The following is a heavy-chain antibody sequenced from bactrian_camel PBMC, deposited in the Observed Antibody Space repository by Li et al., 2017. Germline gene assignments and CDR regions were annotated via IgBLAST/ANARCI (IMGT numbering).Heavy chain of an antibody. J-gene: IGHJ6*01. CDR3: ASMNDGVWVSAIQALSRPAEFGY. Sequence: HVQLVESGGGSVQAGGSLRLSCAASGFTRGRYVMGWFRQAPGKEQEGVAVIASDGDTQYADSVKGRFTISLDTAKTTLYLQMINLKPEDTAMYYCASMNDGVWVSAIQALSRPAEFGYWGQGTQVTVS. V-gene: IGHV3S55*01. D-gene: IGHD3*01. CDR2: IASDGDT. CDR1: GFTRGRYV.